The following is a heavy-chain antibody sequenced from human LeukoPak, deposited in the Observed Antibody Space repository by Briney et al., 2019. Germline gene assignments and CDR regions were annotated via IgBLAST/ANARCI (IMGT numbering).Heavy chain of an antibody. V-gene: IGHV4-34*01. Sequence: SETLSLTCAVYGGSFSGYYWSWIRQPPGKGLEWIGEINHSGSTNYNPSLKSRVTISVDTSKNQFSLKLSSVTAADTAVYYCARGGIAAAGIPFAYWGQGTLVTVSS. D-gene: IGHD6-13*01. J-gene: IGHJ4*02. CDR3: ARGGIAAAGIPFAY. CDR1: GGSFSGYY. CDR2: INHSGST.